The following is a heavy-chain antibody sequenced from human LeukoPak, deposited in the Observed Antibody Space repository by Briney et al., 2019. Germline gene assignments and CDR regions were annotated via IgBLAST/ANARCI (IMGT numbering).Heavy chain of an antibody. CDR3: ARDVLR. CDR2: ITVSSSYI. Sequence: GGSLRLSCAASGFTVSSNYMSWVRQAPGKGLEWVSSITVSSSYIYYADSVKGRFTISRDNAKNTLYLQMNSLRPEDTAVYYCARDVLRRGQGILVTVSS. CDR1: GFTVSSNY. V-gene: IGHV3-21*01. D-gene: IGHD5/OR15-5a*01. J-gene: IGHJ4*02.